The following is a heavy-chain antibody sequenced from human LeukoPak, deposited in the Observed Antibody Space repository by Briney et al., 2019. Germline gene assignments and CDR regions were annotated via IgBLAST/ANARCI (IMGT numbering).Heavy chain of an antibody. CDR3: ARRMREPTGGDAFDI. D-gene: IGHD1-26*01. J-gene: IGHJ3*02. V-gene: IGHV5-51*01. Sequence: GESLKISCKGSEYSFTSYWIGWVRQMPGKGLEWMGIIYPGDSDTRYSPSFQGQVTISADKSISTAYLQWSSLKASDTAMYYCARRMREPTGGDAFDIWGQGTMVTVSS. CDR2: IYPGDSDT. CDR1: EYSFTSYW.